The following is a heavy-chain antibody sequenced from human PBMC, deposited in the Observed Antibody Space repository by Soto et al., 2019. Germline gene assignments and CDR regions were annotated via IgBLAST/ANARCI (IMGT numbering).Heavy chain of an antibody. CDR3: ARLPRGYNYGMDV. Sequence: QVQLQQWGAGLLKPSETLSLTCAVYGGSFSGYYWSWIRQPPGKGLEWIGEINHSGSTNYHPSLKSRATISVDTSKNQFSLKLSSVTAADTAVYYCARLPRGYNYGMDVWGQGTTVTVSS. J-gene: IGHJ6*02. CDR1: GGSFSGYY. V-gene: IGHV4-34*01. CDR2: INHSGST.